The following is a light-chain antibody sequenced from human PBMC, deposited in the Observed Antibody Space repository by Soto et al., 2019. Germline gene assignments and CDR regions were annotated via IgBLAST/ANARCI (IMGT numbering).Light chain of an antibody. CDR3: TSYGGRDNLI. CDR2: EVT. CDR1: SSDIGRYNY. Sequence: QSALTQPASVSGSPGQSITISCTGTSSDIGRYNYVSWYQQHPGKVPKLLISEVTNRPSGVPNRFSGSKSGNTASLTVSGLQAEDEADYYCTSYGGRDNLIFGGGTKLTVL. V-gene: IGLV2-8*01. J-gene: IGLJ2*01.